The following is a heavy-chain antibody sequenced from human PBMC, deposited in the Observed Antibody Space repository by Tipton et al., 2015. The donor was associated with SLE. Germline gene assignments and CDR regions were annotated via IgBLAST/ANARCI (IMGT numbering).Heavy chain of an antibody. CDR3: ARDGGYSPDDLNDY. J-gene: IGHJ4*02. CDR2: IDQDGSDK. D-gene: IGHD5-12*01. Sequence: SLRLSCLASGFTFRSYWMTWVRQAPGKGLEWVGNIDQDGSDKTYVDSVRGRFTISRDNAKSSPFLQMNSLRAEDTAVYYCARDGGYSPDDLNDYGGQGTLVTVSS. V-gene: IGHV3-7*01. CDR1: GFTFRSYW.